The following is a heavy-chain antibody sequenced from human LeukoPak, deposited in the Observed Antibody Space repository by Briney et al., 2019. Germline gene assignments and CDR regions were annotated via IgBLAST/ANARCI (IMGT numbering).Heavy chain of an antibody. J-gene: IGHJ6*03. V-gene: IGHV3-21*04. CDR1: GFTFSTYS. CDR3: AREKMDIVDTIRRSSDSYYYYYMDV. CDR2: ISSSNSYI. Sequence: GGSLRLSCAASGFTFSTYSMNGVRQSPGKGLEWVSFISSSNSYIYYGDSVKGRFTISRDNAKNSLYLQMNSLRAEDTAVYYCAREKMDIVDTIRRSSDSYYYYYMDVWGKGTTVTVSS. D-gene: IGHD5-12*01.